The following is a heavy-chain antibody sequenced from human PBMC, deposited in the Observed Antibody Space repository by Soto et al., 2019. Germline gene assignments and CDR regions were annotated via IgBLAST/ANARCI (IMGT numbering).Heavy chain of an antibody. CDR2: IYYSGST. D-gene: IGHD3-22*01. V-gene: IGHV4-59*01. Sequence: SETLSLTCTFSVGSISSYYWSCIRQPPGKGLEWIGYIYYSGSTNYNPSLKSRVTISVDTSKNQFSLKLSSVAAADTAVYYCARDNDSSGYVEYWGQGTLVTVSS. CDR1: VGSISSYY. CDR3: ARDNDSSGYVEY. J-gene: IGHJ4*02.